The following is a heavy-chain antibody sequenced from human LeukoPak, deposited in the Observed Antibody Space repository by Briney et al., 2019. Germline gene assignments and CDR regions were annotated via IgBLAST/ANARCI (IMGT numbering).Heavy chain of an antibody. V-gene: IGHV3-23*01. D-gene: IGHD1-26*01. CDR3: AKDSKIVGATFRSYHYMDV. CDR2: IRGSGDRT. J-gene: IGHJ6*03. Sequence: GGSLRLSCAASGFTFSSYAMSWVRQAPGKGLEWVSAIRGSGDRTHYADSVKGRFTISRDNSKNTLYLQMNSLRAEDTAVYYCAKDSKIVGATFRSYHYMDVWGKGTTVTISS. CDR1: GFTFSSYA.